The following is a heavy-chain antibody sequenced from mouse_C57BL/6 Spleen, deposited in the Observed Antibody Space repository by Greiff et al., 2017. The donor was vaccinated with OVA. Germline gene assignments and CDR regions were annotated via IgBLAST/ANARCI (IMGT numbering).Heavy chain of an antibody. CDR2: ISYSGST. Sequence: EVQLQESGPGLAKPSQTLSLTCSVTGYSITSAYWNWIRKFPGNKLEYMGYISYSGSTYYNPSLKSRISITRDTSKNQYYLQLNSVTTEDTVTYYGARLATAQATFLFDYWGQGTTLTVSS. V-gene: IGHV3-8*01. D-gene: IGHD3-2*02. J-gene: IGHJ2*01. CDR1: GYSITSAY. CDR3: ARLATAQATFLFDY.